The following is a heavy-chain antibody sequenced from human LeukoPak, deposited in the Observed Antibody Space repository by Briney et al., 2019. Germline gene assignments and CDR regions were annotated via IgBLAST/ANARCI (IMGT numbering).Heavy chain of an antibody. V-gene: IGHV3-23*01. D-gene: IGHD2/OR15-2a*01. Sequence: GGSLGLSCAASGFTFTSYALDWVRQAPGKGLEWISVISGDGESTHYADSVKGRFTISRDNSKNTLYLQMNSLRAEDTAVYYCARDEYKADAYWGQGTLVTVSS. J-gene: IGHJ4*02. CDR3: ARDEYKADAY. CDR1: GFTFTSYA. CDR2: ISGDGEST.